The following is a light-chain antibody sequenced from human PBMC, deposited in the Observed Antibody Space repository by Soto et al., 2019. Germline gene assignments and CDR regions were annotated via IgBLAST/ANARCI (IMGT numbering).Light chain of an antibody. Sequence: DIQMTQSPSPLSASVGDRVTITCRASQSISSWLAWYQQKPGKAPKLLIYDASRLESGVPSRFSGSGSGTEFTLTISSLQPDDFATYYCQQYNSYPYTFGQGTKLEIK. V-gene: IGKV1-5*01. CDR1: QSISSW. CDR3: QQYNSYPYT. CDR2: DAS. J-gene: IGKJ2*01.